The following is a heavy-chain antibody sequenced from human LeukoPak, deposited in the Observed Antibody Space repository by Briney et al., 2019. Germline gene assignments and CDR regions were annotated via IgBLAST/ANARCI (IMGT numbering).Heavy chain of an antibody. D-gene: IGHD3-22*01. J-gene: IGHJ3*01. V-gene: IGHV5-51*01. CDR3: ARRDSSASYL. CDR1: GYRFTNYW. Sequence: GESLKISCKGSGYRFTNYWIGWVRQMPGKGLEWMGIIYPGDSDTRYSPSFQGQVIISADKSISTAYLQWSSLKASDTAMYYCARRDSSASYLWGQGTMVTVSS. CDR2: IYPGDSDT.